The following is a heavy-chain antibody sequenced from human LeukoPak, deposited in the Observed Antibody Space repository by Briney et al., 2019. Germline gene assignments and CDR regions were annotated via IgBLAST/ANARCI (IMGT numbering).Heavy chain of an antibody. CDR2: IYTSGST. CDR3: ARASRLPFPRIAVAGPELTNTYYYYGMDV. Sequence: SETLSLTCTVSGGSISSYYWSWIRQPAGKGLEWIGRIYTSGSTNYNPSLKSRVTMSVDTSKNQFSLKLSSVTAADTAVYYCARASRLPFPRIAVAGPELTNTYYYYGMDVWGQGTTVTVSS. V-gene: IGHV4-4*07. D-gene: IGHD6-19*01. J-gene: IGHJ6*02. CDR1: GGSISSYY.